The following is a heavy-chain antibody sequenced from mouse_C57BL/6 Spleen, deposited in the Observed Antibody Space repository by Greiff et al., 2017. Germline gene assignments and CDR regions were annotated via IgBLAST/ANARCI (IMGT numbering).Heavy chain of an antibody. CDR3: ARGGGVAYFDY. D-gene: IGHD1-1*02. J-gene: IGHJ2*01. CDR2: IWSGGST. Sequence: QVQLQQSGPGLVQPSQSLSITCTVSGFSLTSYGVHWVRQSPGKGLEWLGVIWSGGSTDYNAAFISRLSISKDNSKSQVFFKMNSLQADDTAIYYCARGGGVAYFDYWGQGTTLTVSS. CDR1: GFSLTSYG. V-gene: IGHV2-2*01.